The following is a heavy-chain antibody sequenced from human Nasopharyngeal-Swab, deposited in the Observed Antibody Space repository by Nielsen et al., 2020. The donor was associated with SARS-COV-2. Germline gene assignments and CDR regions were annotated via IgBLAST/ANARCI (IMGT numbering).Heavy chain of an antibody. Sequence: GESLKISCTASGFTFSSYAMSWDRQAPGKGLEWVSGISLSGGGTYYADSVKGRFTISRDNSKDTLNLQMHSLRAEDTAVYYCAKGRTYCSGTSCFSFDSWGQGTMVTVSS. CDR3: AKGRTYCSGTSCFSFDS. CDR1: GFTFSSYA. J-gene: IGHJ4*02. CDR2: ISLSGGGT. V-gene: IGHV3-23*01. D-gene: IGHD2-2*01.